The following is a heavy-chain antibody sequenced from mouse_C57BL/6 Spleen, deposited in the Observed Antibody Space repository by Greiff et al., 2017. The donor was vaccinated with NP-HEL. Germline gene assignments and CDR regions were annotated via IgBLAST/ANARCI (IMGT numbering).Heavy chain of an antibody. Sequence: QVQLQQSGAELVKPGASVKMSCKASGYTFTSYWITWVKQRPGQGLEWIGDIYPGSGSTNYNEKFKSKATLTVDTSSSTAYMQRSSLTSEDSAVYYCARWGYYDYDDGAWFADWGQGTLVTVSA. CDR2: IYPGSGST. J-gene: IGHJ3*01. CDR1: GYTFTSYW. D-gene: IGHD2-4*01. CDR3: ARWGYYDYDDGAWFAD. V-gene: IGHV1-55*01.